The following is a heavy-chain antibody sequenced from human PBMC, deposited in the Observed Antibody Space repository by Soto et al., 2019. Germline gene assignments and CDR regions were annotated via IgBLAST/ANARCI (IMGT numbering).Heavy chain of an antibody. Sequence: SDTLSLTCGVYGGSFSAYSLTWLRQSPGKGLEWIGEITHGGSTDYNPALKSRLVMSVDTSKNQFSLRVTSVTAADAAVYFCARARFDSWSHIYYGLDVWGQGTTVTVSS. CDR3: ARARFDSWSHIYYGLDV. CDR1: GGSFSAYS. D-gene: IGHD3-3*01. J-gene: IGHJ6*02. CDR2: ITHGGST. V-gene: IGHV4-34*01.